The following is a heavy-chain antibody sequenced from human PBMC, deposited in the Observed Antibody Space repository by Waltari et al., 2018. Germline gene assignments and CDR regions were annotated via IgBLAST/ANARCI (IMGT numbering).Heavy chain of an antibody. CDR3: ASASRGSRAFDI. CDR2: IYYSGST. Sequence: QVQLQESGPGLVKPSETLSLTCTVSGGSISSYYWSWIRQPPGKGLEWIGYIYYSGSTNYNPSLKSRVTISVDTSKNQFSLKLSSVTAADTAVYYCASASRGSRAFDIWGQGTMVTVSS. J-gene: IGHJ3*02. CDR1: GGSISSYY. V-gene: IGHV4-59*01. D-gene: IGHD3-10*01.